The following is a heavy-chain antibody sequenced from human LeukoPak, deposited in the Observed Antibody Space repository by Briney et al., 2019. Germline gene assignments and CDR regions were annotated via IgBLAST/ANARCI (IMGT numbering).Heavy chain of an antibody. V-gene: IGHV1-2*02. D-gene: IGHD2-2*01. CDR3: ARERYAYQLLILDY. CDR1: GGTFSSYA. Sequence: ASVKVSCKASGGTFSSYAISWVRQAPGQGLEWMGWINPNSGGTNYAQKFQGRVTMTRDTSISTAYMELSRLRSDDTAVYYCARERYAYQLLILDYWGQGTLLTVSS. J-gene: IGHJ4*02. CDR2: INPNSGGT.